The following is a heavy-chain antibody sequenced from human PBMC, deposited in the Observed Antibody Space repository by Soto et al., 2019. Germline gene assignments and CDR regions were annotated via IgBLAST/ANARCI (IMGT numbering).Heavy chain of an antibody. D-gene: IGHD3-10*01. CDR3: VGGQYYFDY. J-gene: IGHJ4*02. CDR1: GFPFTSYG. V-gene: IGHV3-30*03. Sequence: QVQLVESGGGVVQPGRSLRLSCAASGFPFTSYGMHWVREGPDKGLEWVAIISYDGSDKYYADSVKGRFTISRDNSKNPLYLQINSRRPDDTALYYCVGGQYYFDYRGQGTLVIVSS. CDR2: ISYDGSDK.